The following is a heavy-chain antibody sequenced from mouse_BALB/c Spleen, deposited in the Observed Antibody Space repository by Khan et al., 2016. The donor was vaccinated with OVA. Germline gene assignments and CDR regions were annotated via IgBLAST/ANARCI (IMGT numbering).Heavy chain of an antibody. V-gene: IGHV9-3-1*01. Sequence: QIQLVQSGPELKKPGETVKISCKASGYTFTDYGMNWVKQAPGKGLKWMGWINTYTGEPTYADDFKGRFAFSLETSASTAYLQINNLKNEDTATELCASHGHWCFDAWGAGTTVTVSS. CDR2: INTYTGEP. CDR1: GYTFTDYG. CDR3: ASHGHWCFDA. J-gene: IGHJ1*01. D-gene: IGHD1-2*01.